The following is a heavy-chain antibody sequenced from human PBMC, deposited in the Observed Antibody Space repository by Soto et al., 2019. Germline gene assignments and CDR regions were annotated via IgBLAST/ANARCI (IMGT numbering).Heavy chain of an antibody. CDR3: ARPQSEYSGYDAFDI. D-gene: IGHD5-12*01. Sequence: GESLKISCKGSGYSFTSYWIGWVRQMPGKGLEWMGIIYPGDSDTRYSPSFQGQVTISADKSISTAYLQWSSLKASDTAMYYCARPQSEYSGYDAFDIWGQGTMVTVSS. CDR2: IYPGDSDT. J-gene: IGHJ3*02. CDR1: GYSFTSYW. V-gene: IGHV5-51*01.